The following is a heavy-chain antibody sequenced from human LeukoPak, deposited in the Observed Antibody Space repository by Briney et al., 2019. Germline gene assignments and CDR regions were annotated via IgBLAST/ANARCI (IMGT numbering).Heavy chain of an antibody. CDR3: ARRSRFVGFGAHYYMDV. D-gene: IGHD3-10*01. J-gene: IGHJ6*03. CDR1: GFTFSSYS. Sequence: PGGSLRLSCAASGFTFSSYSMNWVRQAPGKGLEWVSYISSSSSTIYYADSVKGRFTISRDNAKNSLYLQMNSLRAEDTAVYYCARRSRFVGFGAHYYMDVWGKGTTVTVSS. CDR2: ISSSSSTI. V-gene: IGHV3-48*01.